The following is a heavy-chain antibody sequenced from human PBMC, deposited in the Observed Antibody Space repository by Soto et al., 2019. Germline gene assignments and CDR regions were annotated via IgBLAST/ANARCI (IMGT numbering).Heavy chain of an antibody. CDR1: GFTFSNYS. CDR3: ASATGILTGYATFLFDP. V-gene: IGHV3-21*01. Sequence: GGSLRLSCAASGFTFSNYSMNWVRQAPGKGLEWVSSISSTNNYIYYAASVKGRFTISRDNAKNSLYLQMNSLRAEDTAMYYSASATGILTGYATFLFDPWGQGTLVTVSS. D-gene: IGHD3-9*01. J-gene: IGHJ5*02. CDR2: ISSTNNYI.